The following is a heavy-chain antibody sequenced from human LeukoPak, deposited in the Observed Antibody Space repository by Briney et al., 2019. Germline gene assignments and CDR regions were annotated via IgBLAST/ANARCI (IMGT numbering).Heavy chain of an antibody. CDR1: GYTLTELS. V-gene: IGHV1-24*01. Sequence: ASVKVSCKVSGYTLTELSMHWVRQAPGKGLEWMGGFDPEDGETIYAQKFQGRVTMTEDTSTDTAYMELSSLRSEDTAVYYCATARYSSSWSYNWFDPRGQGTLVTVSS. J-gene: IGHJ5*02. CDR3: ATARYSSSWSYNWFDP. D-gene: IGHD6-13*01. CDR2: FDPEDGET.